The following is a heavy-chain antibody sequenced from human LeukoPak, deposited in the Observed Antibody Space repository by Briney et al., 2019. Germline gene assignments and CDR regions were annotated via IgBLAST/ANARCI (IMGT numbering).Heavy chain of an antibody. CDR3: ARGTMASDF. CDR1: GFTFSSYG. J-gene: IGHJ4*02. V-gene: IGHV3-48*04. D-gene: IGHD3-10*01. Sequence: PGRSLRLSCAASGFTFSSYGMHWVRQTPGKGLEWVSYISISGTTTFYVDSVKGRFTISRDNTKNSLYLQMNSLRAEDTAMYYCARGTMASDFWGQGTLVTVSS. CDR2: ISISGTTT.